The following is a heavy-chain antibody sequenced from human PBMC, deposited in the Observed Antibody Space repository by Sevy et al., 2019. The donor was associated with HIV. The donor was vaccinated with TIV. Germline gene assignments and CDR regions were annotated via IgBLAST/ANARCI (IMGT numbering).Heavy chain of an antibody. J-gene: IGHJ4*02. V-gene: IGHV3-30-3*01. CDR2: ISYDGSNK. D-gene: IGHD3-22*01. CDR1: GFTFSSYA. CDR3: ARDPRGSYVSSAYYSPLDY. Sequence: GGSLRLSCAASGFTFSSYAMHWVRQAPGKGLQWVAVISYDGSNKYDADSVRGRFTISRDNSKNTLYLQMNSLRAEDTAVYYCARDPRGSYVSSAYYSPLDYWGQGALVTVSS.